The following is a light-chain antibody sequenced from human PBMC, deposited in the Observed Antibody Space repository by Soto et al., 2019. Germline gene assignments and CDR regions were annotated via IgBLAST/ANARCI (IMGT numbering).Light chain of an antibody. J-gene: IGKJ1*01. CDR2: KTS. CDR1: QSISSW. V-gene: IGKV1-5*03. Sequence: DIQMTQSPSTLSASVGDRVTITCRASQSISSWLAWYQQKPGQAPKLLIYKTSNLESGVPSRFSGSGSGTEFTLTISSLQPDDFATYYCQKYNRYQFAQGTKVDIK. CDR3: QKYNRYQ.